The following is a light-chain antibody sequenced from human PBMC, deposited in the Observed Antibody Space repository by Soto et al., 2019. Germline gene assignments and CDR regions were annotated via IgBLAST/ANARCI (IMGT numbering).Light chain of an antibody. Sequence: EIVLTQSPATLSLSPGERATLSCRASQSVSSYLACYQQKPGQAPKLLIYDASNRATGIPARFSGSGSGTDFTLTISRLEPEDFAVYYCQQRSNWPRTFGQGTKVEIK. CDR2: DAS. CDR1: QSVSSY. V-gene: IGKV3-11*01. CDR3: QQRSNWPRT. J-gene: IGKJ1*01.